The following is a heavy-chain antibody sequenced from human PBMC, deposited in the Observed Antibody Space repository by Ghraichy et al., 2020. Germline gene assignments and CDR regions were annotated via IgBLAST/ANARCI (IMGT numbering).Heavy chain of an antibody. CDR3: AKDLTIFAGAMDV. J-gene: IGHJ6*02. V-gene: IGHV3-9*01. Sequence: SLRLSCAASGFKFEDYVMHWVRQAPGKGLEWVSGISWNSGSTGYADSVKGRFTISRDNAKNSLFLQMNSLRSEDTALYYCAKDLTIFAGAMDVWGQGTTVTVSS. CDR1: GFKFEDYV. D-gene: IGHD3-3*01. CDR2: ISWNSGST.